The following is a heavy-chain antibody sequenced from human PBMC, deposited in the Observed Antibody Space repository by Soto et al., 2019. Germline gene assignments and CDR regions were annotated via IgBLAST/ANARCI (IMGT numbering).Heavy chain of an antibody. V-gene: IGHV3-7*01. CDR2: IKHDGSGK. D-gene: IGHD3-3*01. J-gene: IGHJ4*02. CDR1: GFTFRNYW. Sequence: GGSLRLSCAASGFTFRNYWMNWVRQAPGKGLEWVANIKHDGSGKYYLDSVKGRFTISRDNAKNSLYLQMNSLRAEDTAVYYCMSQFDFWSGYYMAYWGQGTLVTVSS. CDR3: MSQFDFWSGYYMAY.